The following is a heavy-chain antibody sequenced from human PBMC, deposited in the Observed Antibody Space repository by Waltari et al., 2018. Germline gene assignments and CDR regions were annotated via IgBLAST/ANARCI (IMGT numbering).Heavy chain of an antibody. CDR3: SNSRLNRPDDWYYFDY. CDR1: GFTFSTYA. CDR2: IHGAGNT. V-gene: IGHV3-23*01. J-gene: IGHJ4*02. Sequence: EGRLLQAGGGLLVQPGGALRISRDVSGFTFSTYAMAWVRQVPGKGLEWVSVIHGAGNTYYADSVKGRFTISRDTSKNTLYLQMSALRAEDTAVYYCSNSRLNRPDDWYYFDYWGQGTLVTVSS. D-gene: IGHD3-9*01.